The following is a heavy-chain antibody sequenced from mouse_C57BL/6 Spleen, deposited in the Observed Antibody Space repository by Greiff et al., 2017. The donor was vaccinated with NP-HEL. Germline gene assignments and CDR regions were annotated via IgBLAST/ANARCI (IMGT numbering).Heavy chain of an antibody. CDR2: IYPGDGDT. V-gene: IGHV1-82*01. D-gene: IGHD2-10*01. J-gene: IGHJ3*01. CDR3: ASAYSSFAY. CDR1: GYAFSSSW. Sequence: VQLQQSGPELVKPGASVKISCKASGYAFSSSWMNWVKQRPGKGLEWIGRIYPGDGDTNYNGKFKSKATLTVDKSSSTAYMQLSSLTSEDSAVYYCASAYSSFAYWGQGTLVTVSA.